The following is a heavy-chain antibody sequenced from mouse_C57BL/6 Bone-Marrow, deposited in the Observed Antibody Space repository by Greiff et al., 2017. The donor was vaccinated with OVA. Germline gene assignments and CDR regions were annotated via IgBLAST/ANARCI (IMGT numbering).Heavy chain of an antibody. D-gene: IGHD2-4*01. CDR1: GFTFSSYA. Sequence: DVMLVESGGGLVKPGGSLKLSCAASGFTFSSYAMSWVRQTPEKRLEWVATISDGGSYTYYPDNVKGRFTISRDNAKNNLYLQMSHLKSEDTAMYYCAREPYDYDVPFAYWGQGTLVTVSA. J-gene: IGHJ3*01. CDR3: AREPYDYDVPFAY. CDR2: ISDGGSYT. V-gene: IGHV5-4*01.